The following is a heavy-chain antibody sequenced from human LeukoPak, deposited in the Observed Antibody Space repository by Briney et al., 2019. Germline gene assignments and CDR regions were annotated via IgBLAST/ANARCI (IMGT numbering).Heavy chain of an antibody. D-gene: IGHD1-1*01. CDR3: VRAGWELDY. CDR1: GFTFRNYW. CDR2: TKPDGSAE. J-gene: IGHJ4*02. Sequence: GGSLRLFCAASGFTFRNYWMGWVRQAPGKGLEWVANTKPDGSAEYYADSVRGRFTTSRDNANNFLYLQMNSLRVEDTALYYCVRAGWELDYWGQGTPVTVS. V-gene: IGHV3-7*01.